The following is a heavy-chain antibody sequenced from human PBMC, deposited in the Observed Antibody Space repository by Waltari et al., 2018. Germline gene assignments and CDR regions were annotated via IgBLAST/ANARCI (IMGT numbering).Heavy chain of an antibody. D-gene: IGHD3-22*01. J-gene: IGHJ3*02. CDR3: ARDQWFAFDI. CDR2: IKKDGSEE. CDR1: GLTLSSYW. Sequence: EVQLVESGGGWVQPGGSLRLCCAAPGLTLSSYWMGWVRQAPGKGLEWVANIKKDGSEEYYVDSVRGRFTISRDNAKNSLYLQMNSLRPEDTAVYYCARDQWFAFDIWGQGTMVTVSS. V-gene: IGHV3-7*01.